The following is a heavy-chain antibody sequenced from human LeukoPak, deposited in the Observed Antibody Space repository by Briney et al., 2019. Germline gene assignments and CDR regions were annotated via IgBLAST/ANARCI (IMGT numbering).Heavy chain of an antibody. Sequence: GGSLRLSCAASGFTFSRDSMNWVRQAPGKGLEWISYISRDSGIIYYADSVRGRFTASRDKAKNSLYLQMHSLRAEDTAVYYCVRDNPKCCGVVPANIDDFWGQGTLVTVSS. D-gene: IGHD2-15*01. CDR2: ISRDSGII. J-gene: IGHJ4*02. CDR3: VRDNPKCCGVVPANIDDF. CDR1: GFTFSRDS. V-gene: IGHV3-48*01.